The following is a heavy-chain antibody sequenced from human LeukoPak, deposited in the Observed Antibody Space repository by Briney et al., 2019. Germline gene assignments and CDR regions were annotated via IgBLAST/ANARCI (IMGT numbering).Heavy chain of an antibody. D-gene: IGHD2-8*01. J-gene: IGHJ4*02. CDR2: ISDSGGRT. V-gene: IGHV3-23*01. CDR1: GFTFRSSA. CDR3: AKDRMVYGY. Sequence: GGSLRLSCAASGFTFRSSAMSWVRQAPGEGLEWVSAISDSGGRTYYADSVKGRFTISRDNSKNTLYLQMNSLRAEDTAVYFCAKDRMVYGYWGQGTLVTVSS.